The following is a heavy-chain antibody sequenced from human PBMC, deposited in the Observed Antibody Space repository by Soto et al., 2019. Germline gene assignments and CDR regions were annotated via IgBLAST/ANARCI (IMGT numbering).Heavy chain of an antibody. Sequence: QVQLVESGGGVVQPGTSLRLSCAASGFTFSTYGMHWVRQAPGKGLEWVAIIWYDGSNKYYADSVKGRFTISRDNSRNTLYLQMNRLRAEDTAVYYCVRDRCTRTSCYGFDYWGQGTLVTVSS. V-gene: IGHV3-33*01. CDR1: GFTFSTYG. CDR2: IWYDGSNK. CDR3: VRDRCTRTSCYGFDY. D-gene: IGHD2-2*01. J-gene: IGHJ4*02.